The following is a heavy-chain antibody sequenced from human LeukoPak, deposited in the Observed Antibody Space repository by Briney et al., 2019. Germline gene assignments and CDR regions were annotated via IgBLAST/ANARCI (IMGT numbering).Heavy chain of an antibody. CDR3: ARDRSVGVLPAPPFDF. D-gene: IGHD6-6*01. V-gene: IGHV4-38-2*02. CDR1: GYSISSTYY. CDR2: VFHSGNT. Sequence: SETLSLTCTVSGYSISSTYYWGWIRQPPGKGLEWVGSVFHSGNTYYNPSLKSRLTISTDTSKDQFSLTLTSVTAADTAVYYCARDRSVGVLPAPPFDFWGQGTLVTVSS. J-gene: IGHJ4*02.